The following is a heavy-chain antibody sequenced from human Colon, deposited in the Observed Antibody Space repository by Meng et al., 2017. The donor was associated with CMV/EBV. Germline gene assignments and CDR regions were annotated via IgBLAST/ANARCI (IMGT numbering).Heavy chain of an antibody. D-gene: IGHD3-10*01. CDR3: GKNRVES. CDR1: GFSFSNFW. CDR2: IKQDGSEQ. J-gene: IGHJ4*02. V-gene: IGHV3-7*01. Sequence: GGSLRLSCAASGFSFSNFWMSWVRQAPGKGLEWVANIKQDGSEQFYADSVKGRFTISRDNAKNSLYLQINSLTAGDTALYYCGKNRVESWGQGTLVTVSS.